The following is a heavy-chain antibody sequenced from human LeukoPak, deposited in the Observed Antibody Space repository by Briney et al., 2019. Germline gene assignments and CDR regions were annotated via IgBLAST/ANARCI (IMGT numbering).Heavy chain of an antibody. CDR2: IYYSGST. D-gene: IGHD5-24*01. CDR3: ASPEMATTFDY. J-gene: IGHJ4*02. Sequence: SETLSLTCTVSGGSISSYYWSWIRQPPGKGLEWIGYIYYSGSTNYNPSLKSRVTISVDTSKNQFSLKLSSVTAADTAVYYCASPEMATTFDYWGQGTLVTVSS. V-gene: IGHV4-59*01. CDR1: GGSISSYY.